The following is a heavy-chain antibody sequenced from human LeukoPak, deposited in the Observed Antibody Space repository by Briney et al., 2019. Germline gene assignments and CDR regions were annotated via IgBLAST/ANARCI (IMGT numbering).Heavy chain of an antibody. D-gene: IGHD4-17*01. CDR3: AGDYADYVGYFFFDY. CDR2: ISGGGETT. V-gene: IGHV3-23*01. Sequence: GGSLRLSCAASGFTLNNYAMNWVRQAPGKGLERVSSISGGGETTYYADSAKGRFTISRDNSQNTLYLQMNSLRAEDTAVYYCAGDYADYVGYFFFDYWGQGTLVTVSS. CDR1: GFTLNNYA. J-gene: IGHJ4*02.